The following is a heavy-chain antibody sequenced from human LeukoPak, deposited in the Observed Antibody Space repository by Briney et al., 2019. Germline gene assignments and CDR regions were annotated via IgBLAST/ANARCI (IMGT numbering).Heavy chain of an antibody. V-gene: IGHV4-4*07. D-gene: IGHD3-22*01. J-gene: IGHJ4*02. CDR3: ARADSSGPSYFDY. CDR2: IYISGST. CDR1: GASISPYY. Sequence: KTSETLSLTCTVSGASISPYYWSWIRQPAGKGLEWVGHIYISGSTNYNPSLKSRVTISVDKSKNQFSLKLSSVTAADTAVYYCARADSSGPSYFDYWGQGTLVTVSS.